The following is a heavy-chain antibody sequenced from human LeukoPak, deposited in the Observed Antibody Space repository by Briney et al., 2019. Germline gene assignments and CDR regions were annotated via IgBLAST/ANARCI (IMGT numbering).Heavy chain of an antibody. CDR2: ISGSGGST. J-gene: IGHJ4*02. D-gene: IGHD2-15*01. Sequence: GGSLRLSCAASGFTFSSYAMSWVRQAPGKGLEWVSAISGSGGSTYYADSVKGRFTISRDSSKNTLYLQMNSLRAEDTAVYYCARRMVDRLIVVVVAATIDYWGQGTLVTVSS. V-gene: IGHV3-23*01. CDR3: ARRMVDRLIVVVVAATIDY. CDR1: GFTFSSYA.